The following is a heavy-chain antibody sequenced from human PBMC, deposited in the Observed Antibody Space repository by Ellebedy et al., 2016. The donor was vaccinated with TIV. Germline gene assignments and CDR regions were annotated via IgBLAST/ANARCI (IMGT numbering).Heavy chain of an antibody. V-gene: IGHV3-13*04. Sequence: GGSLRLXXAASGFTFSSSDMHWVRQATGEGLEWVSAIGRGYDTYYPGSVKGRFTISRDNSKNTLYLQMNSLRAEDAAVYYCAKLRAPRGVITTVDYWGQGTLVTVSS. CDR1: GFTFSSSD. CDR2: IGRGYDT. D-gene: IGHD3-22*01. CDR3: AKLRAPRGVITTVDY. J-gene: IGHJ4*02.